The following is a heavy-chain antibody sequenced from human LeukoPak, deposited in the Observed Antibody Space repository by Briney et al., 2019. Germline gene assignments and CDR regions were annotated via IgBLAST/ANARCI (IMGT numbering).Heavy chain of an antibody. Sequence: ASVKVSCKASGYTFTSYGISWVRQAPGQGLEWMGWMNPNSGNTGYAQKFQGRVTMTRNTSISTAYMELSSLRSEDTAVYYCARRGVGGRYYYYGMDVWGQGTTVTVSS. CDR3: ARRGVGGRYYYYGMDV. CDR2: MNPNSGNT. V-gene: IGHV1-8*02. J-gene: IGHJ6*02. CDR1: GYTFTSYG. D-gene: IGHD1-26*01.